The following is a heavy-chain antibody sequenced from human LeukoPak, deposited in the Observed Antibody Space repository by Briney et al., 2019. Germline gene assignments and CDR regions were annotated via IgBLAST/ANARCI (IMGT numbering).Heavy chain of an antibody. J-gene: IGHJ3*02. CDR2: IEHDGSIK. CDR3: AKDGLGYSPVQEAFDI. D-gene: IGHD5-18*01. V-gene: IGHV3-30*02. Sequence: GGSLRLSCATSGFIFSKYGMHWVRQAPGKGLEWVAFIEHDGSIKYVDSVKGRFTISRDNSENTLYLQMNSLRAEDTAVYYCAKDGLGYSPVQEAFDIWGQGTMVTVSS. CDR1: GFIFSKYG.